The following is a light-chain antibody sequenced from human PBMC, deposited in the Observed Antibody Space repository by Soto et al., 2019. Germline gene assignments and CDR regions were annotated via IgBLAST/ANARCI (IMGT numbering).Light chain of an antibody. J-gene: IGKJ2*01. CDR1: QSMNSE. CDR2: GAS. CDR3: QQGHNWPLT. V-gene: IGKV3-15*01. Sequence: EIVMTQSPATLSLSPGERAALSCRASQSMNSELAWYQQKPGQPPRLLIYGASTRATGVPARFTGSESGSEFTLTISGLQSEDFAVYDCQQGHNWPLTFGQGTRLE.